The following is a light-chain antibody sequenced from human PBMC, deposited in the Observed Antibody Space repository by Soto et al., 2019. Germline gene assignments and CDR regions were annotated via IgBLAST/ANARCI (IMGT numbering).Light chain of an antibody. CDR2: DVS. CDR3: SSYTSSSTLENV. CDR1: SSDVGGYNY. V-gene: IGLV2-14*01. Sequence: QSVLTQPASVSGSPGQSITISCTGTSSDVGGYNYASWYQQHPGKAPKLMIYDVSNRPSGVSNRFSGSKSGNTASLTISGLQAEDEADYYCSSYTSSSTLENVFGTGTKVTVL. J-gene: IGLJ1*01.